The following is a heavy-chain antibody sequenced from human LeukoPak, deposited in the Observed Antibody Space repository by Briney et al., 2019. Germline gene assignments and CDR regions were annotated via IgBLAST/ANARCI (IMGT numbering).Heavy chain of an antibody. CDR1: GFSISSGYY. D-gene: IGHD3-3*01. V-gene: IGHV4-38-2*01. Sequence: SETLSLTCAVSGFSISSGYYWGWTRQPPGEGLEWVATIYHSGSAYYNASLKSRVTISVVTSKNQFSLNLRSVTAADTAVYYCARAYDFWSGYYFDFWGQGTLVTVSS. CDR3: ARAYDFWSGYYFDF. J-gene: IGHJ4*02. CDR2: IYHSGSA.